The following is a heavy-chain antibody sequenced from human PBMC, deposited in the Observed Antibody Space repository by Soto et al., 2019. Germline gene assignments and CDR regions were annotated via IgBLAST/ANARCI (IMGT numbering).Heavy chain of an antibody. V-gene: IGHV1-18*01. CDR2: INTYNDDT. D-gene: IGHD3-9*01. J-gene: IGHJ4*02. CDR1: RYAFSNYG. CDR3: AVTYYDILTGYPAAPVFDY. Sequence: ASVKVSCKASRYAFSNYGINWVRQAPGQRHEWMRWINTYNDDTDYAQNLQGRVTMATDTSTSTAYMELRSLRSDDTAVYYCAVTYYDILTGYPAAPVFDYWGQGTLVTVSS.